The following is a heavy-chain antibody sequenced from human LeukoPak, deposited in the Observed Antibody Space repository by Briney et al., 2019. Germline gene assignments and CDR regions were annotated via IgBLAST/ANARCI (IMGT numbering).Heavy chain of an antibody. CDR2: IKLSGST. J-gene: IGHJ3*02. CDR1: GGSFNDYY. CDR3: ARRLYQLSRYAFDI. D-gene: IGHD3-16*02. Sequence: SETLSLTCAVYGGSFNDYYWSWIRQPPGKGREWVGEIKLSGSTNYNPSLKSRVTISVDTSKNQFSLKQSSVTAADTALYYCARRLYQLSRYAFDIWGQGTMVTVSS. V-gene: IGHV4-34*01.